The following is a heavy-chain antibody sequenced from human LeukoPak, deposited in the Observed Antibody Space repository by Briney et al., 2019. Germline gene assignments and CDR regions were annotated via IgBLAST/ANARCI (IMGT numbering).Heavy chain of an antibody. J-gene: IGHJ4*02. CDR2: ADYDGSDT. V-gene: IGHV3-74*01. Sequence: PGGSLRLSCAASGFTVSTNYMSWVRQAPGKGLVWVSRADYDGSDTSYADSVRGRFTISRDNAKNTLYLQMNSLSAEDTAVYYCATLAAAGTNYWGQGTLVTVSS. CDR3: ATLAAAGTNY. CDR1: GFTVSTNY. D-gene: IGHD6-13*01.